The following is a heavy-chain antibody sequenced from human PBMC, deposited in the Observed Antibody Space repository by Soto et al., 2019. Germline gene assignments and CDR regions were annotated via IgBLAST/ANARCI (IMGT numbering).Heavy chain of an antibody. CDR3: ARHEGCGGDCYPFPFDP. CDR2: IYHSGST. V-gene: IGHV4-30-2*03. D-gene: IGHD2-21*02. CDR1: CSAMSSSGYS. J-gene: IGHJ5*02. Sequence: ALSLTYAGSCSAMSSSGYSRSWIRQPPGKGLEWIGYIYHSGSTYYNPSLKSRVTISVDTSKNQFSLKLSSVTAADTAVYYCARHEGCGGDCYPFPFDPWGQGTLV.